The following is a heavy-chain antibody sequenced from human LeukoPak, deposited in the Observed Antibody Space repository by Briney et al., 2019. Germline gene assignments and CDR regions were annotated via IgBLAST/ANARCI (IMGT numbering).Heavy chain of an antibody. V-gene: IGHV4-59*01. Sequence: PSETLSLTCTVSGGSISSYYWSWIRQPPEKGLEWIGYIHYSGSTSYNPSLKSRVTMSVDTSNNQFSLKVSSVTAADTAVYYRARGGNSWYADYWGQGTLVTVSS. CDR2: IHYSGST. CDR1: GGSISSYY. CDR3: ARGGNSWYADY. D-gene: IGHD6-13*01. J-gene: IGHJ4*02.